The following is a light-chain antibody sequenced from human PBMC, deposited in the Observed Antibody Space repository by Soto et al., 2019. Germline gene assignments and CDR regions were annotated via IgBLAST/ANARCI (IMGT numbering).Light chain of an antibody. CDR2: GAS. CDR3: QQYGPSPS. Sequence: IVLTQSPGTLSLSPGERATLSCRASQSVSNNYLAWYQQKPGQAPGLLIFGASTRATGIPDRFSGSGSGTDFTLTISRLEPEDFAVYYCQQYGPSPSFGPGTKVDI. J-gene: IGKJ3*01. CDR1: QSVSNNY. V-gene: IGKV3-20*01.